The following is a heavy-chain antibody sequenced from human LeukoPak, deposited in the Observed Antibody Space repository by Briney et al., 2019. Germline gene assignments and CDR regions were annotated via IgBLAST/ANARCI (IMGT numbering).Heavy chain of an antibody. J-gene: IGHJ4*02. Sequence: SETLSLTCTVSGGSVSSGSYYWSWIRQPPGKGLEWIGYIYYSGSTNYNPSLKSRVTISVDTSKNQFSLKLSSVTAADTAVYYCASSPTYDSSGYYEYYFDYWGQGTLVTVSS. CDR3: ASSPTYDSSGYYEYYFDY. CDR2: IYYSGST. D-gene: IGHD3-22*01. CDR1: GGSVSSGSYY. V-gene: IGHV4-61*01.